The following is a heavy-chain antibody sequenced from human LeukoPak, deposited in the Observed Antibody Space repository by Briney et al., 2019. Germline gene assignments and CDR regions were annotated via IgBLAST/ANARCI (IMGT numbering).Heavy chain of an antibody. D-gene: IGHD5-12*01. V-gene: IGHV4-34*01. J-gene: IGHJ5*02. CDR1: GGSFSGYY. CDR2: INHSGST. CDR3: ARSKGAQYRRPNWFDP. Sequence: KPSETLSLTCAVYGGSFSGYYWSWIRQPPGKGLEWIGEINHSGSTNYNPSLKSRVTISVDTSKNQFSLKLSSVTAADTAVYYCARSKGAQYRRPNWFDPWGQGTLVTVSS.